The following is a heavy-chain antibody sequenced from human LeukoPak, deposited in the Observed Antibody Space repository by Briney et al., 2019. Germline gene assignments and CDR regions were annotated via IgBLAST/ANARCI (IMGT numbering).Heavy chain of an antibody. D-gene: IGHD5-18*01. CDR2: ISGSGGST. CDR3: AKTSPPLGYSYGPLDY. Sequence: GGSLRLSCAASGFTFSSYAMSWVRQAPGKGLEWVSAISGSGGSTYYADSVKGRFTISRDNSKNTLYLQMNSLRAEDTAVYYCAKTSPPLGYSYGPLDYWGQGTLVTVSS. CDR1: GFTFSSYA. J-gene: IGHJ4*02. V-gene: IGHV3-23*01.